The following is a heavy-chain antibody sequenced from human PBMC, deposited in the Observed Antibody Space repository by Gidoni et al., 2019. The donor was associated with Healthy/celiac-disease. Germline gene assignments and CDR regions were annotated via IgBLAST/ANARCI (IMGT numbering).Heavy chain of an antibody. D-gene: IGHD6-6*01. Sequence: QVQLVQSGAEVKKPESSVKVSCKASGGTFSSYAISWVRQAPGQGLEWMGGIIPIFGTANYAQKFQGRVTITADESTSTAYMELSSLRSEDTAVYYCARGVFGGSSSAYYYYYYGMDVWGQGTTVTVSS. CDR3: ARGVFGGSSSAYYYYYYGMDV. CDR2: IIPIFGTA. V-gene: IGHV1-69*01. J-gene: IGHJ6*02. CDR1: GGTFSSYA.